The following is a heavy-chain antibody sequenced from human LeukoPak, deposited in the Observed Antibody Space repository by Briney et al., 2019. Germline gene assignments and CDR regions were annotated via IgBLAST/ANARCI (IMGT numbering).Heavy chain of an antibody. CDR3: ARRYCSGGSCYSLDS. Sequence: SETLSLTCRVSGGSINNYYWSWIRQPPGKGLEWIGYIDDRGSTDYNPSLKSRVTISVDTSKNQYSLKLSSVTAADSAVYYCARRYCSGGSCYSLDSWGQGTLVTVSS. D-gene: IGHD2-15*01. V-gene: IGHV4-59*01. J-gene: IGHJ4*02. CDR2: IDDRGST. CDR1: GGSINNYY.